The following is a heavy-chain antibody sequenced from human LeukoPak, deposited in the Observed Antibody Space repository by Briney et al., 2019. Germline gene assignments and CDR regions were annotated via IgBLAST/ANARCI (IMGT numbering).Heavy chain of an antibody. CDR2: INGGGGRT. D-gene: IGHD3-22*01. V-gene: IGHV3-23*01. CDR1: GFTFSSYA. J-gene: IGHJ4*02. CDR3: AKGSYYDSSGYYYFDY. Sequence: PGGSLRLSCAASGFTFSSYAMSWVRQGPGKGLEWVSAINGGGGRTYYADSVKGRFTVFRDNSKNSLYLQMNSLRAGDTAVYYCAKGSYYDSSGYYYFDYWGQGTLVTVSS.